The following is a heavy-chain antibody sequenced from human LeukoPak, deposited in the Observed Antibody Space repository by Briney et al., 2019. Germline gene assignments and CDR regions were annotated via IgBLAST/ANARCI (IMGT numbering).Heavy chain of an antibody. CDR2: ISSNGGST. CDR1: GFTFSSYA. Sequence: GGSLRLSCAASGFTFSSYAMHWVRQAPGKGLEYVSAISSNGGSTYYANSVKGRFTMSRDNSKNTLYLQMGSLRAEDMAVYYCARGFVDTAMVTFSSFDYWGQGTLVTVSS. J-gene: IGHJ4*02. V-gene: IGHV3-64*01. D-gene: IGHD5-18*01. CDR3: ARGFVDTAMVTFSSFDY.